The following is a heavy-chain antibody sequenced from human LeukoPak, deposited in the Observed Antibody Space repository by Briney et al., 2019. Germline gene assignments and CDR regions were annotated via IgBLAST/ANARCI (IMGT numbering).Heavy chain of an antibody. V-gene: IGHV4-34*01. CDR1: GGSFSGYY. CDR2: INHSGST. J-gene: IGHJ3*02. CDR3: ASLDYDFWSGYYTAFDI. D-gene: IGHD3-3*01. Sequence: SETLSLTCAVYGGSFSGYYWSWIRQPPGKGLEWIGEINHSGSTNYNPSLKSRVTISVDTSKNQFSLKLSSVTAADTAVYYCASLDYDFWSGYYTAFDIWGQGTMVTVSS.